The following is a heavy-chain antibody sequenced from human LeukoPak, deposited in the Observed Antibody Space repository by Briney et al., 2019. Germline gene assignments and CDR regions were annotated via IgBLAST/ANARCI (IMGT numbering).Heavy chain of an antibody. D-gene: IGHD3-22*01. CDR2: IYYSGST. Sequence: SETLSLTCTVSGGSISSSSYYWGWIRQPPGKGLEWIGSIYYSGSTYYNPSLKSRVTISVDTSKNQFSLKLSSVTAADTAVYYCVRDRGYYSPGAKNNWFDPWGQGTLVTVSS. CDR3: VRDRGYYSPGAKNNWFDP. V-gene: IGHV4-39*07. J-gene: IGHJ5*02. CDR1: GGSISSSSYY.